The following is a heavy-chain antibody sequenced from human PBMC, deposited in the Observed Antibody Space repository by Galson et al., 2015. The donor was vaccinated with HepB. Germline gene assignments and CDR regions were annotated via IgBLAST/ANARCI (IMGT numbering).Heavy chain of an antibody. V-gene: IGHV3-74*01. D-gene: IGHD1-26*01. CDR3: VRGGPEGRKQYYFDY. J-gene: IGHJ4*02. Sequence: SLRLSCAASGFSFSSYWMHWVRQAPGKGLVWVSRINGDGSRTTYADSVKGRFTISRDNAKNTLYLQMNSLGAEDTAVYYCVRGGPEGRKQYYFDYWGQGTLVTVSS. CDR1: GFSFSSYW. CDR2: INGDGSRT.